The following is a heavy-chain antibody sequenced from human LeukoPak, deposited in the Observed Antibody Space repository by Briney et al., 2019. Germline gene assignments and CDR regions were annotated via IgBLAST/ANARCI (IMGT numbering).Heavy chain of an antibody. CDR3: AKEWEMGVYYFDY. Sequence: PSETLSLTCAVYGGSFSGYYWSWIRQPPGKGLEWIGEINHSGSTNHNPSLKSRVTISVDTSKNQFSLKLSSVTAADTAVYYSAKEWEMGVYYFDYWGQGTLVTVSS. V-gene: IGHV4-34*01. CDR1: GGSFSGYY. D-gene: IGHD5-24*01. J-gene: IGHJ4*02. CDR2: INHSGST.